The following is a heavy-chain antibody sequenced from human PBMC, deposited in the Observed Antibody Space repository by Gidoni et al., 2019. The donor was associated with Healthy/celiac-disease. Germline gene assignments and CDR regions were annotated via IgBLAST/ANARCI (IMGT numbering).Heavy chain of an antibody. Sequence: QVPLKASVPVLVKPTETLTLTCPVSGFSLSNARMGVSWIRQPPGKALEWLAHIFSNDEKYYSTSLKSRLTISKDTYKSQVVLNMNNMDPVDTATYYCARILSSSWSCIDDWGQGTLVTVSS. CDR1: GFSLSNARMG. D-gene: IGHD6-13*01. CDR3: ARILSSSWSCIDD. V-gene: IGHV2-26*01. CDR2: IFSNDEK. J-gene: IGHJ4*02.